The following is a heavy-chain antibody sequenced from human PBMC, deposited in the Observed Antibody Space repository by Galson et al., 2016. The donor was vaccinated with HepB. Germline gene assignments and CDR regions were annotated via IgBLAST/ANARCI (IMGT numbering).Heavy chain of an antibody. CDR2: IYYSGST. Sequence: TLSLTRTVSGGSISSGGYYWSWIRQHPGKGLEWIGYIYYSGSTYCNPSLKSRVTISVDTSKNQFSLKLTSVTAADTAVYFCARRRVVFALGWFDPWGQGTLVTVSS. CDR1: GGSISSGGYY. D-gene: IGHD2-15*01. V-gene: IGHV4-31*03. CDR3: ARRRVVFALGWFDP. J-gene: IGHJ5*02.